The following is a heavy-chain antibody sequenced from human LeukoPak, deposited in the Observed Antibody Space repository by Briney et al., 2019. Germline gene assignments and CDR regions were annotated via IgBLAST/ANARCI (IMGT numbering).Heavy chain of an antibody. J-gene: IGHJ4*02. CDR2: IYYSGST. CDR3: ARAVDSSSWSPVGY. D-gene: IGHD6-13*01. Sequence: SETLSLTCTVSGGYISSYYWSWIRQPPGKGLEWIGYIYYSGSTNYNPSLKSRVTISVDTSKNQFSLKLSSVTAADTAVYYCARAVDSSSWSPVGYWGQGTLVTVSS. V-gene: IGHV4-59*01. CDR1: GGYISSYY.